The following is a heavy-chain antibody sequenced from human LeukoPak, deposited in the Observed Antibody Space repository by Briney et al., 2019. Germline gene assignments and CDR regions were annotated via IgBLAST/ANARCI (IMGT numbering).Heavy chain of an antibody. CDR1: GFTFISYA. Sequence: GGSLRLSCAASGFTFISYAMSWVRPAPGKGLEWVSDITGSGDYTFYADSVEGRFTISRDNSKNTLFVQMDSLTAEDTAVYYCAKVIDSSGSSYDASDFWGQGTMVTVSS. CDR2: ITGSGDYT. D-gene: IGHD6-19*01. V-gene: IGHV3-23*01. J-gene: IGHJ3*01. CDR3: AKVIDSSGSSYDASDF.